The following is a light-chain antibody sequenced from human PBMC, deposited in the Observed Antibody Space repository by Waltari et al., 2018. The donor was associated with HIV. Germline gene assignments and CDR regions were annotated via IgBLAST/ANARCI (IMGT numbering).Light chain of an antibody. CDR2: GAS. V-gene: IGKV3-15*01. Sequence: EIVMTQSLATLSVSPGERATLSGRASQSVSSNLAWYQQKPGQAPRLLIYGASTRATGIPARFSGSGSGTEFTLTISSLQSEDFAVYYCQQYNNWPRTFGQGTKVEIK. CDR1: QSVSSN. J-gene: IGKJ1*01. CDR3: QQYNNWPRT.